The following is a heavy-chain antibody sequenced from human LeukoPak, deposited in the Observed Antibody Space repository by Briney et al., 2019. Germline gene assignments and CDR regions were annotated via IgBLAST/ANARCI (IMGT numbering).Heavy chain of an antibody. CDR3: ARQWGYTSGYTYYFYYMDV. V-gene: IGHV6-1*01. J-gene: IGHJ6*03. Sequence: SQTLSLTCAISGDSVSNNNVAWNWIRQSPSRGLEWLGRTYYKSKWYNDYAISVKSRITINPDISKNQFSLHMNSVTPEDTAVYSCARQWGYTSGYTYYFYYMDVWGKGTTVTVSS. CDR2: TYYKSKWYN. D-gene: IGHD5-18*01. CDR1: GDSVSNNNVA.